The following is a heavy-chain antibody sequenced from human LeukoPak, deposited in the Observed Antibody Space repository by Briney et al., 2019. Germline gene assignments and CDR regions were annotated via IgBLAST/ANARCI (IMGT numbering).Heavy chain of an antibody. Sequence: GESLEISCKGSGYTFTHYWIGWVRQMPGRGLEWMGIIYPSDSDTRYSPSFQDQVTISVDKSISTAYLQWSSLKASDTAMYYCARLSTDTSGYYYFDYWGQETLVTVSS. J-gene: IGHJ4*02. CDR1: GYTFTHYW. V-gene: IGHV5-51*01. CDR3: ARLSTDTSGYYYFDY. CDR2: IYPSDSDT. D-gene: IGHD3-22*01.